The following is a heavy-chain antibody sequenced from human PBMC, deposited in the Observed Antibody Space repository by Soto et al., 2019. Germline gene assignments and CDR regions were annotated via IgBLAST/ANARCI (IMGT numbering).Heavy chain of an antibody. CDR1: GGTFSSYA. D-gene: IGHD7-27*01. Sequence: SVKVSCKASGGTFSSYAISWVRQAPGQGLEWMGGIIPIFGTANYAQKFQGRVTITADESTSTAYMELSSLRSEDTAVYYCARVSGPSGDVYYFDYRGQGTLVTVSS. CDR3: ARVSGPSGDVYYFDY. J-gene: IGHJ4*02. CDR2: IIPIFGTA. V-gene: IGHV1-69*13.